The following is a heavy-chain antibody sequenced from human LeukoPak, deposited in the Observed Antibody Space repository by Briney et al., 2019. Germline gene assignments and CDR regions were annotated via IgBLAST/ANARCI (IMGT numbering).Heavy chain of an antibody. CDR3: ATYTNWVAGDV. Sequence: GGSLRLSCAASGFDFSKSWMTWVRQAPGQGPEWVAAIKEDGSEDDYLDSVKGRSTISRDNAKNSLYLQMNSLSVEDTAVYYCATYTNWVAGDVWGQGTTVSVSS. D-gene: IGHD1-1*01. V-gene: IGHV3-7*01. CDR1: GFDFSKSW. J-gene: IGHJ6*02. CDR2: IKEDGSED.